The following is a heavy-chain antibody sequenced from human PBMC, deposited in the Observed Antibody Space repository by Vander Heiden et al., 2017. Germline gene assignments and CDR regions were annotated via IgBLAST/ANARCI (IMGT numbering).Heavy chain of an antibody. CDR2: ISWNSGSI. Sequence: EVQLVESGGGLVQPGRSLRLSCAASGFTFDDYAMHWVRQAPGKGLEWVSGISWNSGSIGYADSGKGRFTISRDNAKNSLYLQMNSLRAEDTAVYYCAKGAGYYDSSGYPFDYWGQGTLVTVSS. CDR1: GFTFDDYA. CDR3: AKGAGYYDSSGYPFDY. J-gene: IGHJ4*02. V-gene: IGHV3-9*01. D-gene: IGHD3-22*01.